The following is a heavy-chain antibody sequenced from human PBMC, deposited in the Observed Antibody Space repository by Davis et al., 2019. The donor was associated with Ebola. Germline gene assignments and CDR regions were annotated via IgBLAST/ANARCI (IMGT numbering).Heavy chain of an antibody. CDR3: ARSRTFADYYFGMDV. J-gene: IGHJ6*02. D-gene: IGHD2-2*01. CDR1: GYTFTDFD. CDR2: INAGNGNM. Sequence: AASVKVSCKASGYTFTDFDIHWVRQAPGQGLEWMGWINAGNGNMRYSQKFQGRVTMTTDTSASTVYMDLTSLTSDDTAVYFCARSRTFADYYFGMDVWGQGTTVTDSS. V-gene: IGHV1-3*01.